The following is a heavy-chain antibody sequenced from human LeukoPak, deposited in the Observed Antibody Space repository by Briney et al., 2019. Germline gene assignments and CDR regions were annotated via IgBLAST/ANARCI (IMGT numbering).Heavy chain of an antibody. V-gene: IGHV3-30*04. J-gene: IGHJ4*02. CDR1: GFTFSDYA. Sequence: PGGSLRLSCAASGFTFSDYAMYWVRQAPGKGLEWVTFISYDGSNKYYTDSVKGRFTISRDDSKSTLYLQMNSLRAEDTAVYYCARGSPPDYWGQGTLVTVSS. D-gene: IGHD6-19*01. CDR3: ARGSPPDY. CDR2: ISYDGSNK.